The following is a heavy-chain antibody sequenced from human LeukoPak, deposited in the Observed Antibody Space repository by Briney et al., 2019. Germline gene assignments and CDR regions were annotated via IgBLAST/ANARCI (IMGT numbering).Heavy chain of an antibody. CDR1: GYSFPNYW. V-gene: IGHV5-51*01. J-gene: IGHJ3*01. CDR2: IYPGDSDT. D-gene: IGHD3-16*02. CDR3: ARSRAEKVPVWGSYRHHDAFDL. Sequence: GESLKISCKGSGYSFPNYWIGWVRQMPGKGREWMGIIYPGDSDTTYKPSFQGHITVSADMSISTAYLQWSSLKASDTAMYYCARSRAEKVPVWGSYRHHDAFDLWGQGTRVTVSS.